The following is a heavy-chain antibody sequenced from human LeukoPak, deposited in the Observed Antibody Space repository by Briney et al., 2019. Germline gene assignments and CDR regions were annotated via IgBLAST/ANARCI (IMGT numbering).Heavy chain of an antibody. D-gene: IGHD2-2*02. CDR3: AKEYCSSTSCYIVDY. J-gene: IGHJ4*02. CDR1: GFTFSSYA. V-gene: IGHV3-23*01. CDR2: ISGSGGST. Sequence: GGSLRLSCAASGFTFSSYAMSWVRQAPGKGLEWASAISGSGGSTYYADSVKGRFTISRDNSKNTLYLQMNSLRAEDTAVYYCAKEYCSSTSCYIVDYWGQGTLVTVSS.